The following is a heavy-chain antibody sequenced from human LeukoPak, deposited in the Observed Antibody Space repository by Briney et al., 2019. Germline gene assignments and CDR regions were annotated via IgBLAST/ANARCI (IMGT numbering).Heavy chain of an antibody. D-gene: IGHD2-21*01. CDR3: VRGDWFFES. CDR1: GFNFSDSR. J-gene: IGHJ4*02. Sequence: GGSLRLSCVPSGFNFSDSRMTWVRQAPGKGVQWVANVNRDGTEKHFLDSVEGRFTISRDNAKKSLYLQMSSLRPQDTAVYFCVRGDWFFESWGQGTLVTVSS. CDR2: VNRDGTEK. V-gene: IGHV3-7*04.